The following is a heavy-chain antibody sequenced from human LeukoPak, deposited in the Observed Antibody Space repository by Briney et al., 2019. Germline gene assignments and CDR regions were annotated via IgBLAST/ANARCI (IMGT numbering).Heavy chain of an antibody. V-gene: IGHV4-59*12. CDR3: ARVRGSSGSYEYYHYMDV. CDR1: GGSISNYY. CDR2: IYYSGTT. Sequence: SETLSLTCTVSGGSISNYYWNWIRQPPGKGLEWIGYIYYSGTTNYNPSLKSRVTMSVDTSKKQFSLKLSSVTAADTAVYYCARVRGSSGSYEYYHYMDVWGKGTTVTISS. J-gene: IGHJ6*03. D-gene: IGHD1-26*01.